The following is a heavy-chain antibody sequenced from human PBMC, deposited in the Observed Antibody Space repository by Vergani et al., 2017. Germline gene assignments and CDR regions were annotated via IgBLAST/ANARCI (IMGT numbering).Heavy chain of an antibody. Sequence: EVQLLESGGGLVQPGGSRRLSCAGAGFTFDTYTMAYVRQAPGKGLEWVATISSGGGDIFYADSVKGRFTISRDNAKNSLYLQMNSLRAEDTAVYYCARGVDTESYGMDVWGQGTTVTVSS. CDR3: ARGVDTESYGMDV. CDR1: GFTFDTYT. V-gene: IGHV3-21*02. CDR2: ISSGGGDI. J-gene: IGHJ6*02. D-gene: IGHD5-18*01.